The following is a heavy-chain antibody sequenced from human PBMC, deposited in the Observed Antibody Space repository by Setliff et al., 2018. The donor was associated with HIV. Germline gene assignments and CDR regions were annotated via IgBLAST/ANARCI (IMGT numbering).Heavy chain of an antibody. V-gene: IGHV1-69*10. CDR3: ASDSPTARFEELEDHYYYFMDV. CDR2: IIPILGTA. CDR1: GGPFTSA. Sequence: SVKVSCKASGGPFTSAFNWVRQVPGQGLEWIGGIIPILGTANYAQNFGGRVTITADQSTSTSYLQLNSLRFEDTAIYYCASDSPTARFEELEDHYYYFMDVWGKGTTVTVSS. D-gene: IGHD3-10*01. J-gene: IGHJ6*03.